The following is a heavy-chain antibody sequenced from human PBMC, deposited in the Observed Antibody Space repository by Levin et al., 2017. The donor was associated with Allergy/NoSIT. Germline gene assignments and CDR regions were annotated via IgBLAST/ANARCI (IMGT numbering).Heavy chain of an antibody. J-gene: IGHJ4*02. CDR3: AGASGSSIVRGVIAVPGMHYFDY. Sequence: EASVKVSCKASGYTFTTYGISWVRQAPGQGLEWMGWMSAYNGDTNSAQKLQGRVIMTADTSTSTAYMELRSLRSDDTAGYYCAGASGSSIVRGVIAVPGMHYFDYWGQGTLVTVSS. V-gene: IGHV1-18*01. CDR2: MSAYNGDT. CDR1: GYTFTTYG. D-gene: IGHD3-10*02.